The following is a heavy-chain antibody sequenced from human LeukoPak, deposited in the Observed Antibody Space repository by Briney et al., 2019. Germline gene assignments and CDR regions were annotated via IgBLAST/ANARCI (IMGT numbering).Heavy chain of an antibody. V-gene: IGHV4-61*01. J-gene: IGHJ4*02. CDR2: IYYSGST. D-gene: IGHD4-17*01. Sequence: PSETLSLTCTVSGGSISSGSYYWSWIRQPPGKGLEWIGYIYYSGSTNYNPSLKSRVTISVDTSKNQFSLKLSSVTAADTAVYYCARSLDGDYVGGVGYWGQGTLVTVSS. CDR1: GGSISSGSYY. CDR3: ARSLDGDYVGGVGY.